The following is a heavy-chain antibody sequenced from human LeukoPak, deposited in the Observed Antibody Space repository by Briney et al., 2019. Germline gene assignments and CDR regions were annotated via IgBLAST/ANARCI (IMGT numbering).Heavy chain of an antibody. J-gene: IGHJ4*02. V-gene: IGHV3-23*01. Sequence: GGSLRLSCAASDFSFITYAMSWVRQAPGRGLEWVSTISGGGDATYYADSVKGRFTISRDSSKNTLYLQMNSLRPEDTAVYYCARARPSMWIDYWGQGTLVAVSS. CDR3: ARARPSMWIDY. D-gene: IGHD5-12*01. CDR1: DFSFITYA. CDR2: ISGGGDAT.